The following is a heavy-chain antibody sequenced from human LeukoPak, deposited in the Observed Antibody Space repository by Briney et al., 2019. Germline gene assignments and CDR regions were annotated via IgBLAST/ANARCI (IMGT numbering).Heavy chain of an antibody. J-gene: IGHJ4*02. CDR1: GYTFTGYY. Sequence: GASVKVSCKASGYTFTGYYMHWLRQAPGQGLEWMGWINPNSGGTNYAQKFQGRVTMTRDTSISTAYMELSRLRSDDTAVYYCARDAGVTIFGVVIYYFDYWGQGTLVTVSS. CDR2: INPNSGGT. D-gene: IGHD3-3*01. CDR3: ARDAGVTIFGVVIYYFDY. V-gene: IGHV1-2*02.